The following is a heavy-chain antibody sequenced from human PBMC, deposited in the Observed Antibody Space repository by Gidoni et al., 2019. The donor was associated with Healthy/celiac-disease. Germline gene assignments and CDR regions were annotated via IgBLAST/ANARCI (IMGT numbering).Heavy chain of an antibody. J-gene: IGHJ4*02. CDR3: STGREWLVGASDS. CDR2: ISSNGGST. Sequence: EVQLVESGGGWVQPGGYLRLSCAAHGITFSRYAMPLVRQAPGQGLEYVSAISSNGGSTYYAHSVKVSFSISRDTSKNTLYLQMGILRAEDMAVYYCSTGREWLVGASDSWGQGTLVTVSS. CDR1: GITFSRYA. V-gene: IGHV3-64*01. D-gene: IGHD6-19*01.